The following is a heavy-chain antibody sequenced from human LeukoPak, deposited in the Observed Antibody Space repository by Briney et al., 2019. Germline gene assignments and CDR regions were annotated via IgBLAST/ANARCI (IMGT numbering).Heavy chain of an antibody. J-gene: IGHJ3*02. D-gene: IGHD5-18*01. CDR3: ARNADGYSYGFGAFDI. V-gene: IGHV3-21*01. CDR2: ISSSSSYI. Sequence: GGSLRLSCAASGFTFSSYSMNWVRQAPGKGLEWVSSISSSSSYIYYADSVKGRFTISRDNAKNSLYLQMNSLRAEDTAVYYCARNADGYSYGFGAFDIWGQGTMVTVSS. CDR1: GFTFSSYS.